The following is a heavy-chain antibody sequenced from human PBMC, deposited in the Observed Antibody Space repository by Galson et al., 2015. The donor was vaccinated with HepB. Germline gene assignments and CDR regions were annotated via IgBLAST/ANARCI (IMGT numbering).Heavy chain of an antibody. D-gene: IGHD3-22*01. CDR3: ARSSSGSSGYHWYFDL. CDR2: IYYSGST. J-gene: IGHJ2*01. V-gene: IGHV4-39*01. Sequence: LSLTCTVSGGSISSSSYYWGWIRQPPGKGLEWIGSIYYSGSTYYNPSLKSRATISVDTSKNQFSLKLSSVTAADTAVYYCARSSSGSSGYHWYFDLWGRGTLVTVSS. CDR1: GGSISSSSYY.